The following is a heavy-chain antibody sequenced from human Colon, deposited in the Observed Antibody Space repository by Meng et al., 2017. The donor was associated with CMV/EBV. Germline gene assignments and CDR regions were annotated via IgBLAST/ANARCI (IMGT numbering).Heavy chain of an antibody. CDR3: ARGHDFDY. J-gene: IGHJ4*02. V-gene: IGHV3-21*01. Sequence: GESLKISCAASGFTFDTYSMNWVRQAPGKGLEWVSSLSSSSSFIYYADSVKGRFTISRDNAKNSLYLQLDSLRAEDMAVYYCARGHDFDYWGQGTLVTVSS. CDR2: LSSSSSFI. CDR1: GFTFDTYS.